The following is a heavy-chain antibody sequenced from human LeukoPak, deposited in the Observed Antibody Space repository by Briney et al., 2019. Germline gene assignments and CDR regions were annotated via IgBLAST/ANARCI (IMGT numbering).Heavy chain of an antibody. V-gene: IGHV3-23*01. CDR2: ISGSGGST. Sequence: GGSLRLSCAASGFTVSSNYMSWVRQAPGKGLEWVSAISGSGGSTYYADSVKGRFTISRDNSKNTLYLQMNSLRAEDTAVYYCARDVSLDFWGQGTLVTVSS. CDR3: ARDVSLDF. J-gene: IGHJ4*02. CDR1: GFTVSSNY.